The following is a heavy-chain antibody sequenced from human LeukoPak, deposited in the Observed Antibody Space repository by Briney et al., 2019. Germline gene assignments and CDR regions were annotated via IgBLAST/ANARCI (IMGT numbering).Heavy chain of an antibody. D-gene: IGHD5-12*01. CDR1: GYTFTSYD. J-gene: IGHJ4*02. V-gene: IGHV1-8*01. CDR3: ARGVDSGYDYPDY. CDR2: MNPNSGNT. Sequence: ASVKVSCKASGYTFTSYDINWVRQATGQGLEWMGWMNPNSGNTGYTQKFQGRVTMTRNTSISTAYMELSSLRSEDTAVCYCARGVDSGYDYPDYWGQGTLVTVSS.